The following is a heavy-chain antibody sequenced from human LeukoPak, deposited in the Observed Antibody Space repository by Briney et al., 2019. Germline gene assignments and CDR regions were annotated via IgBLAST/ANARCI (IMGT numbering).Heavy chain of an antibody. V-gene: IGHV4-39*01. Sequence: SSETPSLTCTVSGDSITTSSYYWGWIRQPPGKGLEWIGNIYYSGSTYYNPSLKSRVTISVDTSKNQFSLWLSSVTAADTAVYYCARLETYDSTLDYWGQGTLVTVSS. CDR1: GDSITTSSYY. D-gene: IGHD3-22*01. J-gene: IGHJ4*02. CDR3: ARLETYDSTLDY. CDR2: IYYSGST.